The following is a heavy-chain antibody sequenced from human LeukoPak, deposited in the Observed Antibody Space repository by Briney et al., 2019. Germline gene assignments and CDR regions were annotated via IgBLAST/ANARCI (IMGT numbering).Heavy chain of an antibody. D-gene: IGHD2-15*01. V-gene: IGHV3-53*01. CDR1: GITFSNFW. J-gene: IGHJ6*02. CDR2: IYSGGDT. CDR3: ARGVGYCSGSSCYGPPHYSYYSGMYV. Sequence: GGSLRLSCEVSGITFSNFWMHWVRQTPGKGLVWVSIIYSGGDTYYADSVKGRFTISRDNSRNTLYLQMTSLRAEDTAVYYCARGVGYCSGSSCYGPPHYSYYSGMYVWGQGTTVTVSS.